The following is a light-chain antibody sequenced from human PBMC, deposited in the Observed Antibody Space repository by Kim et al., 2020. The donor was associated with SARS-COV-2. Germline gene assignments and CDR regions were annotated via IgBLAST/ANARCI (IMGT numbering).Light chain of an antibody. J-gene: IGLJ1*01. CDR3: NSRDSSGNHLGV. CDR2: GKN. CDR1: RLRNYY. V-gene: IGLV3-19*01. Sequence: GQTARITCQGDRLRNYYASWYQQKPGQAPVLVIYGKNNRPSGIPDRFSGSSSGNTASMTITGAQAEDEADYYCNSRDSSGNHLGVFGTGTKVTVL.